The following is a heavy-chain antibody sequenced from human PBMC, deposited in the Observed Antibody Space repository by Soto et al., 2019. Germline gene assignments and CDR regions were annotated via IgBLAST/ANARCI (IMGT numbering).Heavy chain of an antibody. CDR1: GFTFSSYA. D-gene: IGHD1-26*01. V-gene: IGHV3-23*01. J-gene: IGHJ4*02. CDR2: VSIGGST. CDR3: AKRRGAGGHFDY. Sequence: DVQLLESGGGLVQPEGSLRLSCAASGFTFSSYAMGWVRQGPGKWLEWVAVVSIGGSTHYADSVRGRFTISRDNSKNTLSLQMNSLTAEDTCVYFCAKRRGAGGHFDYWGQGALVTVSS.